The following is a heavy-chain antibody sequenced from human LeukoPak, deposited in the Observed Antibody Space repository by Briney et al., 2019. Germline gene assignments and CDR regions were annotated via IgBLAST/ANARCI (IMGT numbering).Heavy chain of an antibody. CDR3: ARHQDLAHQQLALDY. D-gene: IGHD6-13*01. CDR1: GVSISSYY. V-gene: IGHV4-59*08. CDR2: LYYSGST. J-gene: IGHJ4*02. Sequence: SATLSLTCTVSGVSISSYYRSWIRQPPGKGLEWIGYLYYSGSTKYNPSLKGGVTNALDTSKNEFALKLRSVPAGDMAVYYWARHQDLAHQQLALDYWGQGTLVTVSS.